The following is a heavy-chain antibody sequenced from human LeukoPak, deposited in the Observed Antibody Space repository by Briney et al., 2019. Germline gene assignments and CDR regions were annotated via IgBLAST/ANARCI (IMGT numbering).Heavy chain of an antibody. D-gene: IGHD3-3*02. J-gene: IGHJ6*04. CDR2: IRPDGHNK. CDR3: AKEGAASLDVDV. CDR1: EFIFIGYG. V-gene: IGHV3-30*02. Sequence: PGGSLRLSCAASEFIFIGYGMHWVRQAPGKGPEWVAFIRPDGHNKYYADSVKGRFMISRDNSKNTVDLQMNRLRGDDTAMYYCAKEGAASLDVDVWGKGTTVTVSS.